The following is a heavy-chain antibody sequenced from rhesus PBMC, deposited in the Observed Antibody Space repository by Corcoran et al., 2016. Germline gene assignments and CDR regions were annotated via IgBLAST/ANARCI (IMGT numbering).Heavy chain of an antibody. CDR1: GGSISGYY. J-gene: IGHJ4*01. Sequence: QVQLQESGPGLVKPSETLSLTCAVSGGSISGYYGNWIRQPPGKGLEWIGNIGGSSGTTYYNPDRKSRVTISTDTSKNQFSLNLTSVTAADTAVYYCARGRWGTVDYWGQGVLVTVSS. CDR3: ARGRWGTVDY. V-gene: IGHV4-165*02. CDR2: IGGSSGTT. D-gene: IGHD1-44*01.